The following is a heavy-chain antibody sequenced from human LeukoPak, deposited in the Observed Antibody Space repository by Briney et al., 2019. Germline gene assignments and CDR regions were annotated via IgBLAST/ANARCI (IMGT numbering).Heavy chain of an antibody. Sequence: GGSLRLSCAASGFTFSSYAMSWVRQAPGKGLEWVSAISGTGGSTYYADSVKGRFTISRDNSKNTLYLQMNSLRAEDTAVYYCAKDTYYDFWSGFDYWGQGTLVTVSS. CDR3: AKDTYYDFWSGFDY. D-gene: IGHD3-3*01. V-gene: IGHV3-23*01. CDR2: ISGTGGST. J-gene: IGHJ4*02. CDR1: GFTFSSYA.